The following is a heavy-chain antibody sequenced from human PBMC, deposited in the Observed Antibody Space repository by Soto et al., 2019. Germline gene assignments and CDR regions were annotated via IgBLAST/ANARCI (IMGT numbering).Heavy chain of an antibody. Sequence: GGSLRLSCAASGFTFSSYAMNWVRQAPGKGLEWVSTLTTSGSTTWYTDSVKGRFTISRDNSKNTQYLQMSSLRAEDAAVYYCARSGGFCSGGSCFPHWFDLWGQGTLVTVSS. D-gene: IGHD2-15*01. CDR2: LTTSGSTT. CDR1: GFTFSSYA. V-gene: IGHV3-23*05. CDR3: ARSGGFCSGGSCFPHWFDL. J-gene: IGHJ5*02.